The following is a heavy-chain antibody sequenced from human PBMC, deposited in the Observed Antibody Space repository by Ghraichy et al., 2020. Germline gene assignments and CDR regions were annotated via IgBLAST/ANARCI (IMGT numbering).Heavy chain of an antibody. CDR3: ARITIFGVVIPHVDY. Sequence: ASVKVSCKASGYTFTSYGISWVRQAPGQGLEWMGWISAYNGNTNYAQKLQGRVTMTTDTSTSTAYMELRSLRSDDTAVYYCARITIFGVVIPHVDYWGQGTLVTVSS. D-gene: IGHD3-3*01. CDR2: ISAYNGNT. V-gene: IGHV1-18*04. J-gene: IGHJ4*02. CDR1: GYTFTSYG.